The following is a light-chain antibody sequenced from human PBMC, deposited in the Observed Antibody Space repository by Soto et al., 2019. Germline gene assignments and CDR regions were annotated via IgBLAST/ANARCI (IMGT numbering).Light chain of an antibody. CDR2: GTS. CDR3: QQYGSSTSFT. V-gene: IGKV3-20*01. J-gene: IGKJ3*01. CDR1: QSVSSSY. Sequence: EIVLTQSPGTLSLSPGERATLSCRASQSVSSSYLAWYQQKPGQAPRLLLYGTSSRATGIPDRFSGSGSGTDFTHTISRLEPEDFAVYYCQQYGSSTSFTFGPGTPVDIK.